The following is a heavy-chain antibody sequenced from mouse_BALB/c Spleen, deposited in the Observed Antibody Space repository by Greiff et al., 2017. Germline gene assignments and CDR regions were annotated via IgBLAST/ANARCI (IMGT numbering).Heavy chain of an antibody. CDR1: GFSLTSYG. D-gene: IGHD1-1*02. CDR2: IWAGGST. V-gene: IGHV2-9*02. CDR3: ARDRAWYGPYYYAMDY. Sequence: QVQLQQSGPGLVAPSQSLSITCTVSGFSLTSYGVHWVRQPPGKGLEWLGVIWAGGSTNYNSALMSRLSISKDNSKSQVFLKMNSLQTDDTAMYYCARDRAWYGPYYYAMDYWGQGTSVTVSS. J-gene: IGHJ4*01.